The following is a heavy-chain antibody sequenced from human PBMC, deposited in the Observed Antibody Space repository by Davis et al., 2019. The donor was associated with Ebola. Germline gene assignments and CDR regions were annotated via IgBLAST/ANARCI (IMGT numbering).Heavy chain of an antibody. CDR2: IKQDGSEK. CDR1: GFTFSSYW. V-gene: IGHV3-7*01. Sequence: PGGSLRLSCAASGFTFSSYWMSWVRQAPGKGLEWVANIKQDGSEKYYVDSVKGRFTISRDNSKNTLYLQMNSLRAEDTAVYYCARVDHYYDSSCMDVWGQGTTVTVSS. D-gene: IGHD3-22*01. J-gene: IGHJ6*02. CDR3: ARVDHYYDSSCMDV.